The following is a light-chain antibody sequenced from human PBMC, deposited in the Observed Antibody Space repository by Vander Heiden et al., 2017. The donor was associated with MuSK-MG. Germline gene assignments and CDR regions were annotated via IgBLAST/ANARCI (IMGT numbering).Light chain of an antibody. Sequence: PGQSITISCTGTSSDVGAYNYVSWYQQHPAKAPKLIIFDVGIRPSGVSSRFSGSKSGRNASLTISGLQAEDEADYDCSSYTSSKTLELGGGNKLTVL. CDR1: SSDVGAYNY. J-gene: IGLJ2*01. CDR3: SSYTSSKTLE. V-gene: IGLV2-14*03. CDR2: DVG.